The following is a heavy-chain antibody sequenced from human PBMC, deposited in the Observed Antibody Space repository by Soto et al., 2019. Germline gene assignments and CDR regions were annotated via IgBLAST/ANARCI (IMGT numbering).Heavy chain of an antibody. CDR1: GGSISSSSYY. V-gene: IGHV4-39*01. D-gene: IGHD6-13*01. J-gene: IGHJ6*02. CDR3: ASHSSRRGGMDV. CDR2: IYSSGST. Sequence: QLQLQESGPGLVKPSETQSLTCTVSGGSISSSSYYWGWIRQPPGKGLEWIGSIYSSGSTYYNPSLKSRITISLDTSENQFSLKLSSVTAADTAVYYCASHSSRRGGMDVWGQGTTVTVSS.